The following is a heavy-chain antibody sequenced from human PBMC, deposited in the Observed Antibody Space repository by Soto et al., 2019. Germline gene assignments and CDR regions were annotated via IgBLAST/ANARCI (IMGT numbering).Heavy chain of an antibody. Sequence: ASVKVSCKASGYTFTSYGISWVRQAPGQGLEWMGWISAYNGNTNYAQKLQGRVTMTTDTSTSTAYMELRNLRSDDTAVYYCARSGYCSGGSCHLQEFYYYSCGMDTWGQVTTVTVSS. V-gene: IGHV1-18*01. CDR1: GYTFTSYG. J-gene: IGHJ6*02. CDR2: ISAYNGNT. CDR3: ARSGYCSGGSCHLQEFYYYSCGMDT. D-gene: IGHD2-15*01.